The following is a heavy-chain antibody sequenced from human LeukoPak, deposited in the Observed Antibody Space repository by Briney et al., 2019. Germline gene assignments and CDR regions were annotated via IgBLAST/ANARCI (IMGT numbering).Heavy chain of an antibody. CDR3: ARGSRSVSAYYYGMDV. CDR1: GGSISTSAYY. CDR2: IYYSGNT. V-gene: IGHV4-39*01. J-gene: IGHJ6*02. D-gene: IGHD3-3*02. Sequence: SETLSLTCIVSGGSISTSAYYWGWIRQPPGEGLQWIGSIYYSGNTYYNSSLKSRVTISVDTSTSQFSLRLSSVTAADTAVYYCARGSRSVSAYYYGMDVWGQGTTVTVSS.